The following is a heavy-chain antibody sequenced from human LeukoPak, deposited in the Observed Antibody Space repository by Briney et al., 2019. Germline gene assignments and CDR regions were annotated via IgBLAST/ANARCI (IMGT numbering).Heavy chain of an antibody. V-gene: IGHV3-7*04. CDR2: IHPEGNEK. CDR3: ARGDAFSGDH. Sequence: GGSLRLSCAASGFSFTNFWMSWVRQAPGRGLEWVANIHPEGNEKYHVESVKGRFTISRDNTKNLLFLQVNGLRVEDTAVYYCARGDAFSGDHWGQGTLVTVSS. CDR1: GFSFTNFW. J-gene: IGHJ4*02.